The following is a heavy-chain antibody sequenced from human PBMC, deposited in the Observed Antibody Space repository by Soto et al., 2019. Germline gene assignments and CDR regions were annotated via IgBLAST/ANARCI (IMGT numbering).Heavy chain of an antibody. CDR1: GYTFTSYY. V-gene: IGHV1-46*03. CDR2: INPSGGST. D-gene: IGHD1-7*01. CDR3: ARGVVSELRGNYFDY. Sequence: ASVKVSCKASGYTFTSYYMHWVRQAPGQGLEWMGIINPSGGSTSYAQKFQGRVTMTRDTSTSTVYMELSSLRSEDTAVYYCARGVVSELRGNYFDYWGQGTLVTVSS. J-gene: IGHJ4*02.